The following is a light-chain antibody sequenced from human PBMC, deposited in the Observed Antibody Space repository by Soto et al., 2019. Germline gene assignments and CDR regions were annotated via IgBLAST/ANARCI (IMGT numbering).Light chain of an antibody. CDR3: SSYPSSSRV. J-gene: IGLJ2*01. CDR1: SSDVGGYNY. Sequence: QSALTQPASVSGSPGQSITISCIGTSSDVGGYNYVSWYQQHPGKAPKLMIYDVSNRPSGVSNRFSGSKSGNTASLTISGLQAEDEADYYCSSYPSSSRVFGGGTKLTVL. V-gene: IGLV2-14*01. CDR2: DVS.